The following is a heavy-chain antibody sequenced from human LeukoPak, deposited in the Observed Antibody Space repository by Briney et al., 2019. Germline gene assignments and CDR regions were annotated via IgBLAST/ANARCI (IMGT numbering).Heavy chain of an antibody. J-gene: IGHJ5*02. V-gene: IGHV4-59*12. Sequence: SSETLSLTCTVSGGSISSYYWSWIRQPPGKGLEWIGYIYYRGSTNYNPSLKSRVTISVDTSKNQFSLKLSSVTAADTAVYYCARERDGRYYDSSGSHFFNWFDPWGQGTLVTVSS. CDR3: ARERDGRYYDSSGSHFFNWFDP. CDR1: GGSISSYY. D-gene: IGHD3-22*01. CDR2: IYYRGST.